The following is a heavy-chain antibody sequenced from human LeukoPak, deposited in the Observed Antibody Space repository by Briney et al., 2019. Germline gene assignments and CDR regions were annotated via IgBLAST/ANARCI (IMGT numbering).Heavy chain of an antibody. D-gene: IGHD1-26*01. CDR2: IHNSGST. CDR1: GGSISDDHY. CDR3: ARDRSLPYYFDY. J-gene: IGHJ4*02. V-gene: IGHV4-30-4*01. Sequence: PSETLSLTCTVSGGSISDDHYWSWIRQPPGKGLEWIGYIHNSGSTYYNPSLKSRLTISIDTSKNQFSLKLSSVTAADTAVYYCARDRSLPYYFDYWGQGTLVTVSS.